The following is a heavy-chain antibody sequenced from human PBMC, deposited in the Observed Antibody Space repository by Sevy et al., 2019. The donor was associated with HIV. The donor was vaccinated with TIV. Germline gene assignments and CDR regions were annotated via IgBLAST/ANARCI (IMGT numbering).Heavy chain of an antibody. V-gene: IGHV3-74*01. CDR1: GFTFSSYW. D-gene: IGHD2-15*01. Sequence: GGSLRLSCAASGFTFSSYWMHWVRQAPGKGLVWVSRINSDGSSTSYADSVKGRFTISRDNAKNTLYLQINSLRAEDTAVYYCARDTAQGYCSGGSCFIDYWGQGTLVTVSS. CDR3: ARDTAQGYCSGGSCFIDY. CDR2: INSDGSST. J-gene: IGHJ4*02.